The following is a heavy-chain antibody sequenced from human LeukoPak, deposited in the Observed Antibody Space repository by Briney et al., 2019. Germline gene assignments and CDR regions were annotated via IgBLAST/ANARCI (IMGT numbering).Heavy chain of an antibody. Sequence: ASVKVSCKASGYTFTGYYIHWVRQAPGQGLEWMGWINPNSVGTNYAQKLQGRVTMTRDTSNSTAYMELSRLRSDDTAVYYCARDRNQGYFDYWGQGTLVTVSS. CDR1: GYTFTGYY. CDR3: ARDRNQGYFDY. J-gene: IGHJ4*02. CDR2: INPNSVGT. D-gene: IGHD1-14*01. V-gene: IGHV1-2*02.